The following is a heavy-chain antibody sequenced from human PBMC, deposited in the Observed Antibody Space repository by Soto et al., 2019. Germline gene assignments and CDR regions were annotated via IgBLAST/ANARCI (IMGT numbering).Heavy chain of an antibody. CDR1: GFTFSSYG. J-gene: IGHJ4*02. CDR3: AKDHYGCDY. Sequence: GSLRLSCAASGFTFSSYGMHWVRQAPGKGLEWVAVISYDGSNKYYADSVKGRFTISRDNSKNTLYLQMNGLRAEDTAVYYCAKDHYGCDYWGQGTLVTVSS. V-gene: IGHV3-30*18. CDR2: ISYDGSNK. D-gene: IGHD3-10*01.